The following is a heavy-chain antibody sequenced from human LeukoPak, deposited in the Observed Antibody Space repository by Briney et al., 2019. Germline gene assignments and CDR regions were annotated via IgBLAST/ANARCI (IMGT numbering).Heavy chain of an antibody. J-gene: IGHJ6*03. Sequence: SETLPLTCAVYGGSFSGYYWSWIRQPPGKGLEWIGEINHSGSTNYNPSLKSRVTISVDTSKNQFSLKLSSVTAADTAVYYCASDTRSYYYYYMDVWGKGTTVTVSS. CDR1: GGSFSGYY. V-gene: IGHV4-34*01. CDR3: ASDTRSYYYYYMDV. CDR2: INHSGST. D-gene: IGHD5-18*01.